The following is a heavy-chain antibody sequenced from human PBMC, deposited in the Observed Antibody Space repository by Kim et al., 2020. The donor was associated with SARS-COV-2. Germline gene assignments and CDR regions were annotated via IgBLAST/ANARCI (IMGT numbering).Heavy chain of an antibody. CDR3: ARGVRLFDY. D-gene: IGHD6-19*01. CDR2: SEK. J-gene: IGHJ4*02. V-gene: IGHV3-7*03. Sequence: SEKYSVDSVEGRFTLSRHNDKNSLYLQMNSLRAEDTAVYYCARGVRLFDYWGQGTLVTVSS.